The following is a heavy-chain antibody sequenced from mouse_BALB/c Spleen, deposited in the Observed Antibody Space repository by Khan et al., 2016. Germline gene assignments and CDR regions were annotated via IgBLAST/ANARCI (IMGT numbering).Heavy chain of an antibody. J-gene: IGHJ2*01. CDR1: GYTFTSYT. V-gene: IGHV1-4*01. D-gene: IGHD2-3*01. CDR3: ARGGWLLGYFDY. CDR2: INPSSDYT. Sequence: QVQLKQSGAELARPGASVKMSCKASGYTFTSYTMFWVKQRPGQGLEWIGYINPSSDYTDYNQKFKDKATLTADKSSSTAYMQLNSLTSEDSAVXYCARGGWLLGYFDYWGQGTTLTVSS.